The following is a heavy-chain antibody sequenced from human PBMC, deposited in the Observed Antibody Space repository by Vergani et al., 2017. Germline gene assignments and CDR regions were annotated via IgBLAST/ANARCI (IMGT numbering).Heavy chain of an antibody. D-gene: IGHD3-16*01. CDR2: ISGNNDDV. CDR3: ARDAGGILDY. V-gene: IGHV3-21*01. Sequence: EVQLLESGGGLAQPGGSLRLSCAASGFTFRNYAMTWVRQAPGKGLEWVSSISGNNDDVYYADSVKGRFTISRDNAKNSLYLQMNSLRAEDTAVYYCARDAGGILDYWGQGTLVTVSS. J-gene: IGHJ4*02. CDR1: GFTFRNYA.